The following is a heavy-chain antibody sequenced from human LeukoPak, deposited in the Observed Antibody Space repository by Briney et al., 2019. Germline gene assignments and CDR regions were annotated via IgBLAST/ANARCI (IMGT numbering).Heavy chain of an antibody. CDR2: MSDSGAST. CDR3: AKGYTPDY. D-gene: IGHD1-14*01. V-gene: IGHV3-23*01. Sequence: GGSLRLSCAASGFTFSNYAMSWVRQAPGKGLEWVSAMSDSGASTYYADSVKGRFTISRDNSKNTLYLQMNSLRAEDTAVYYCAKGYTPDYWGQGTLVTVSS. CDR1: GFTFSNYA. J-gene: IGHJ4*02.